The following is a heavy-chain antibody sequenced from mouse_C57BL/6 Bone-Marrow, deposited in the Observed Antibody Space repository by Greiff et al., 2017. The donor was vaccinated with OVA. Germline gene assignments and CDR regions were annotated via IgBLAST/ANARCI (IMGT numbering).Heavy chain of an antibody. CDR3: AREAGGLDYSNFWYFDV. D-gene: IGHD2-5*01. Sequence: VQLQQSGPELVKPGASVKISCKASGYTFTDYYINWVKQRPGQGLEWIGWIFPGSGSTYYNEKFKGKATLTVDESSSTAYMLLSSLTSEDSAVYFCAREAGGLDYSNFWYFDVWGTGTTVTVSS. V-gene: IGHV1-75*01. CDR2: IFPGSGST. CDR1: GYTFTDYY. J-gene: IGHJ1*03.